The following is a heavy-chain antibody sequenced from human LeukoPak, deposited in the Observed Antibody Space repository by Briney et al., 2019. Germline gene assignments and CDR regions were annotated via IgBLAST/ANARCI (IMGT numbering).Heavy chain of an antibody. CDR1: GGSITSHY. V-gene: IGHV4-59*11. CDR3: ARDLLPDCSNGVCPIIDL. D-gene: IGHD2-8*01. CDR2: ISYSGST. Sequence: SETLSLTCTVSGGSITSHYWSWIRRPPGKGLEWIGHISYSGSTKYSPSIKSRVTISIGTSKSQFSLQLSSVTAADTADYFCARDLLPDCSNGVCPIIDLWGKGTTVVVSS. J-gene: IGHJ6*04.